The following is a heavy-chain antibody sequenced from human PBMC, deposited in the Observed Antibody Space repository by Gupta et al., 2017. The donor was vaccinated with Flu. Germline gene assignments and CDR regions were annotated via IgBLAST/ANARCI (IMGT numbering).Heavy chain of an antibody. CDR1: GYTFTGYY. J-gene: IGHJ4*02. CDR3: ARDGDAVMVDFDY. D-gene: IGHD5-18*01. CDR2: IHPNSGDT. Sequence: QVQLVQSGAEVKKPGASVKVSCTASGYTFTGYYMYWVRQAHGQGLESMGWIHPNSGDTKSAQKFQGSVTMTRDTSISTIYMELSSLRFDDTAVYYCARDGDAVMVDFDYWGQGTLVTVSS. V-gene: IGHV1-2*02.